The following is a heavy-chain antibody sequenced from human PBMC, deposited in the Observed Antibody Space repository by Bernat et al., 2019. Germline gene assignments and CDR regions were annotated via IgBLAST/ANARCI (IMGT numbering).Heavy chain of an antibody. CDR1: GFTFSSYG. V-gene: IGHV3-33*01. CDR2: IWYDGSNK. Sequence: QVQLVESGGGVVQPGRSLRLSFAASGFTFSSYGMHWVRQAPGKGLEWVAVIWYDGSNKYYADSVKGRFTISRDNSKSTLYLQMNSLRAEDTAVYYCAREYCTGGVCSSFDYWGQGTLVTVSS. D-gene: IGHD2-8*02. CDR3: AREYCTGGVCSSFDY. J-gene: IGHJ4*02.